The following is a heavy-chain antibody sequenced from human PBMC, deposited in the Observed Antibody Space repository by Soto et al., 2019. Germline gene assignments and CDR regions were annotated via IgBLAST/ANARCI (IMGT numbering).Heavy chain of an antibody. D-gene: IGHD3-3*01. CDR2: IYYSGST. J-gene: IGHJ5*02. CDR3: ARVRILYYDFWSGYEQNWFDP. CDR1: GGSISSYY. Sequence: SETLSLTCTVSGGSISSYYWSWIRQPPGKGLEWIGYIYYSGSTNYNPSLKSRVTISVDTSKNQFSLKLSSVTAADTAVYYCARVRILYYDFWSGYEQNWFDPWGQGTLVTAPQ. V-gene: IGHV4-59*01.